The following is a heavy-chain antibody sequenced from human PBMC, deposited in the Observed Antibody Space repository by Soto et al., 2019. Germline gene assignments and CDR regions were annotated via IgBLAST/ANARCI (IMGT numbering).Heavy chain of an antibody. D-gene: IGHD3-22*01. V-gene: IGHV6-1*01. J-gene: IGHJ4*02. Sequence: PSQTLSLTCAISGDSVSSNSAAWNWIRQSPSRGLEWLGRTYYRSKWYNDYAVSVKSRITINPDTSKNQFSLQLNSVTPEDTAVYYCARVPNYYDSSGYYYYYFDYWGQGTLVTVS. CDR2: TYYRSKWYN. CDR3: ARVPNYYDSSGYYYYYFDY. CDR1: GDSVSSNSAA.